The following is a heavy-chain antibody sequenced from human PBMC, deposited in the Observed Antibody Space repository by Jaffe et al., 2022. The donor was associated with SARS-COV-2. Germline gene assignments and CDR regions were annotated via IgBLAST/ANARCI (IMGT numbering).Heavy chain of an antibody. CDR3: ASASSAPSGY. Sequence: EVQLVESGGGLVQPGGSLRLSCVASKLSFSSDWMRWVRQAPGKGLEWVASIKQDGSEKYYVDSVRGRFTISRDNAKNSLYLQMNSLRVEDTAVYYCASASSAPSGYWGQGTLVTVSS. CDR2: IKQDGSEK. J-gene: IGHJ4*02. D-gene: IGHD3-10*01. CDR1: KLSFSSDW. V-gene: IGHV3-7*01.